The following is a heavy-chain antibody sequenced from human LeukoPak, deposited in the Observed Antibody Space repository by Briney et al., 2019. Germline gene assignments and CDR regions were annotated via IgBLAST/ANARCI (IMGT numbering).Heavy chain of an antibody. CDR1: GGSFSGYY. J-gene: IGHJ5*02. Sequence: SETLSLTCAVYGGSFSGYYWSWIRQPPGKGLEWIGEINHSGSTNYNPSLKSRVTISIDTSKNQFSLNLSSVTATDTAVYYCARPLLGVVGAFDPWGQGTLVTVSS. CDR2: INHSGST. D-gene: IGHD2-21*01. CDR3: ARPLLGVVGAFDP. V-gene: IGHV4-34*01.